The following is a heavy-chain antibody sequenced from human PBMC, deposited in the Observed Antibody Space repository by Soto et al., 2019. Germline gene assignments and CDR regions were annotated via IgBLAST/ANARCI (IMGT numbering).Heavy chain of an antibody. CDR1: VFTFSNAW. CDR3: TTTLHPRGSLPAALVDY. CDR2: IKSKTDGVTT. J-gene: IGHJ4*02. Sequence: WGSLLLTCAASVFTFSNAWMSWVRHGPGNGLEWVGRIKSKTDGVTTDYAAPVKGRFTISRDDSKNTLYLQMNSLKTEDTAVYYCTTTLHPRGSLPAALVDYWGQGTMVTVSS. D-gene: IGHD6-25*01. V-gene: IGHV3-15*01.